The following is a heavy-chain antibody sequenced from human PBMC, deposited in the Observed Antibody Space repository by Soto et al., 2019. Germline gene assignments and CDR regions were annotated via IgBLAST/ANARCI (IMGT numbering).Heavy chain of an antibody. CDR1: GFTFSSYG. D-gene: IGHD3-22*01. CDR2: ISYDGSNK. CDR3: AKDYYDSSGYYYEVDY. Sequence: GGSLRLSCAASGFTFSSYGMHRVRQAPGKGLEWVAVISYDGSNKYYADSVKGRFTISRDNSKNTLYLQMNSLRAEDTAVYYCAKDYYDSSGYYYEVDYWGQGTLVTVSS. J-gene: IGHJ4*02. V-gene: IGHV3-30*18.